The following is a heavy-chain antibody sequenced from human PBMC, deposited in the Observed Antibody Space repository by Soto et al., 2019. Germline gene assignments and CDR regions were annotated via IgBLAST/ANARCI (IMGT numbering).Heavy chain of an antibody. CDR3: AGRGRGYCSGGSCYPLFDY. CDR2: ISSSGSTI. Sequence: QVQLVASGGGLVKPGGSLRLSCAASGFTFSDYYMSWIRQAPGKGLDRVSYISSSGSTIYYADSVKGRFTISRHNAKNSLYLKMNSLRAEDPAVYYGAGRGRGYCSGGSCYPLFDYWGQGTLVTVSS. J-gene: IGHJ4*02. V-gene: IGHV3-11*01. D-gene: IGHD2-15*01. CDR1: GFTFSDYY.